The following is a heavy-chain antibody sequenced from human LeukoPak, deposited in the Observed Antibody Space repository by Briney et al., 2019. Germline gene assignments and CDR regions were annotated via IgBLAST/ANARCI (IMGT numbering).Heavy chain of an antibody. J-gene: IGHJ3*02. Sequence: GGSLRLSCAASGFTFSSYGMSWVRQAPGKGLEWVSAISGSGGSTYYADSVKGRFTISRDNSKNTLYLQMNSLRAEDTAVYYCASLVNGPYYDSSGYYLGGAFDIWGQGTMVTVSS. D-gene: IGHD3-22*01. V-gene: IGHV3-23*01. CDR2: ISGSGGST. CDR1: GFTFSSYG. CDR3: ASLVNGPYYDSSGYYLGGAFDI.